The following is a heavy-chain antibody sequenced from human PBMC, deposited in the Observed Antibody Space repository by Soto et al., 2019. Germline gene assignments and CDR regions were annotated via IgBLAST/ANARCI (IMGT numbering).Heavy chain of an antibody. J-gene: IGHJ3*02. V-gene: IGHV4-30-4*01. CDR1: GGSINSGDYY. D-gene: IGHD6-13*01. CDR3: ARDHSSSWVGSFDI. CDR2: ISYSGST. Sequence: QVQLQESGPGLVKPSQTLSLTCTVSGGSINSGDYYWSWIRQPPGKGLEWIGHISYSGSTYYNPSVKSRVTMSLDTSKNLFSLRLSSVTAADTAVYYCARDHSSSWVGSFDIWGQGTMVTVS.